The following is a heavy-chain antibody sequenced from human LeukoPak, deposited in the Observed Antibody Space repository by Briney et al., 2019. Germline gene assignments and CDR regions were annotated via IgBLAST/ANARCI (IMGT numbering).Heavy chain of an antibody. D-gene: IGHD4/OR15-4a*01. J-gene: IGHJ3*01. CDR3: ARERYHDYGGNDAFDL. Sequence: SETLSLTCTVSGGSISSYYWSWIRQPAGKGLEWIGRIYTSGSTNYNPSLKSRVTMSVDTSKNQFSLRLSSVTAADTAVYYCARERYHDYGGNDAFDLWGQGTMVTVSS. CDR1: GGSISSYY. V-gene: IGHV4-4*07. CDR2: IYTSGST.